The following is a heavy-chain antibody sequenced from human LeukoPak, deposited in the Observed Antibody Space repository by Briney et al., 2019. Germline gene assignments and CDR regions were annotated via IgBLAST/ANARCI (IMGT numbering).Heavy chain of an antibody. CDR3: ARRHAHPLDGDNSQFAFNI. Sequence: SETLSLTCTVSGGSISTYYWSWIGQPPGKGLEWLGYIYYSERTDYNPFLKSRVTISVDTSKNQFSLKLSSVTAADTAVYYCARRHAHPLDGDNSQFAFNIWGQGTMVTVSS. J-gene: IGHJ3*02. CDR1: GGSISTYY. V-gene: IGHV4-59*08. D-gene: IGHD4-23*01. CDR2: IYYSERT.